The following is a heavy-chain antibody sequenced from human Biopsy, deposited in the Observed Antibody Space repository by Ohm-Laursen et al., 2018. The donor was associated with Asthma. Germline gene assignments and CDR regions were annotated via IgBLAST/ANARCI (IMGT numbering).Heavy chain of an antibody. D-gene: IGHD2-21*01. CDR2: ISGGGGT. Sequence: GSLRLSCAASGFTFSNYAMTWVRQAPGKGLEWVSAISGGGGTKYADSVKGRFTISRDKSENTLYLQMNSLTAEDTAVYHCAKDERAYYGSDSKYMQPVPLGDWGQGTVVIVSA. V-gene: IGHV3-23*01. CDR3: AKDERAYYGSDSKYMQPVPLGD. J-gene: IGHJ4*02. CDR1: GFTFSNYA.